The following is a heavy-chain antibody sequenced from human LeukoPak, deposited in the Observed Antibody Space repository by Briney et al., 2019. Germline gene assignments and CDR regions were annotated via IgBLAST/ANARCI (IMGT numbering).Heavy chain of an antibody. CDR1: GGSISSYY. CDR2: IYYSGST. Sequence: SETLSLTCTVSGGSISSYYWSWIRQPPGKGLEWIGYIYYSGSTNYNPSLKSRVTISVDTSKNQFSLKLSSVTAADTAVYYCAKDSTGYYYDSSGYYPRPIDYWGQGTLVTVSS. V-gene: IGHV4-59*01. J-gene: IGHJ4*02. D-gene: IGHD3-22*01. CDR3: AKDSTGYYYDSSGYYPRPIDY.